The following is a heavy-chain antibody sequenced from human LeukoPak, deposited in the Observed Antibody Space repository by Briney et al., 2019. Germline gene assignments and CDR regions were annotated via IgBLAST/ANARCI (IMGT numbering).Heavy chain of an antibody. CDR2: ISSSSSYI. CDR3: ARVSSAYYYDSSGYSNPEY. D-gene: IGHD3-22*01. V-gene: IGHV3-21*01. Sequence: GGSLRLSCAASGFTFSSYSMNWVRQAPGKGLEWVSSISSSSSYIYYADSVKGRFTISRDNAKNSLYLQMNSLRAEDTAVYYCARVSSAYYYDSSGYSNPEYWGQGTLVTVSS. J-gene: IGHJ4*02. CDR1: GFTFSSYS.